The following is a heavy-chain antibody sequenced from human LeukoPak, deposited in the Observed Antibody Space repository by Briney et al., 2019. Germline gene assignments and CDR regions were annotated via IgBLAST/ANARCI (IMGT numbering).Heavy chain of an antibody. Sequence: GGSLRLSCAASGFTVSSNYMSWVRQAPGKGLEWVSVIYSGGSTYYADSVKGRFTISRDNSKNTLYLQMNSLRAEDTAVYYCARLYYYGRVGDYWGQGTLVTVSS. D-gene: IGHD3-10*01. CDR3: ARLYYYGRVGDY. CDR1: GFTVSSNY. J-gene: IGHJ4*02. CDR2: IYSGGST. V-gene: IGHV3-53*01.